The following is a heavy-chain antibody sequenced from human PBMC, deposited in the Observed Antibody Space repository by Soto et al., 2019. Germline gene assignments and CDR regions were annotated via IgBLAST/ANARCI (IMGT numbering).Heavy chain of an antibody. Sequence: SETLSLTCNVSGVSISSTSYNWGWIRQPPGKGLEWIGTLDYSGTAHYNPSLKSRINISADPSKNAFSLNLSSVTADDTAVYYCARGIWNIEEMIYGFYFDPWGPGTLVTVSS. CDR3: ARGIWNIEEMIYGFYFDP. V-gene: IGHV4-39*07. D-gene: IGHD2-8*01. J-gene: IGHJ5*02. CDR1: GVSISSTSYN. CDR2: LDYSGTA.